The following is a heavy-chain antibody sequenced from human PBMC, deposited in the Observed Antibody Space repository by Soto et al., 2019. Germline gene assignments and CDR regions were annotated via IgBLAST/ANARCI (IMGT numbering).Heavy chain of an antibody. CDR2: FDPEDGET. V-gene: IGHV1-24*01. CDR3: ATGAYYDILTGPIYYYYGMDV. CDR1: GYTLTELS. Sequence: ASVKVSCKVSGYTLTELSMHWVRQAPGKGLEWMGGFDPEDGETIYAQKFQGRVTMTEETSTDTAYMELSSLRSEDTAVYYCATGAYYDILTGPIYYYYGMDVWGQGTTVTVSS. J-gene: IGHJ6*02. D-gene: IGHD3-9*01.